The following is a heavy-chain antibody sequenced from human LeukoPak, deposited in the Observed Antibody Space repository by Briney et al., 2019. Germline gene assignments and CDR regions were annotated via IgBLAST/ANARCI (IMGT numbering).Heavy chain of an antibody. CDR1: GGSISSSSYY. Sequence: SETLSLTCTVSGGSISSSSYYWGWIRQPPGKGLAWIGSIYYSGSTYYNPSLKSRFTISVDTSKNQFSLKLSSVTAADTAVYYCARPMQISSSGYYYDFDYWGQGTLVTVSS. J-gene: IGHJ4*02. CDR2: IYYSGST. D-gene: IGHD3-22*01. CDR3: ARPMQISSSGYYYDFDY. V-gene: IGHV4-39*01.